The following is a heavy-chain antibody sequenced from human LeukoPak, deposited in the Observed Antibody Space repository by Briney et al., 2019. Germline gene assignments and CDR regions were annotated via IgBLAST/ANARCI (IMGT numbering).Heavy chain of an antibody. CDR2: ISSSGSTI. CDR1: GFTFSSYE. Sequence: PGGSLRLSCAASGFTFSSYEMNWVRQAPGKGLEWVSYISSSGSTIYYADSVKGRFTISRDNAKNSLYLQMNSLRAKDTAVYYCARDRFGELCDYWGQGTLVTVSS. V-gene: IGHV3-48*03. CDR3: ARDRFGELCDY. D-gene: IGHD3-10*01. J-gene: IGHJ4*02.